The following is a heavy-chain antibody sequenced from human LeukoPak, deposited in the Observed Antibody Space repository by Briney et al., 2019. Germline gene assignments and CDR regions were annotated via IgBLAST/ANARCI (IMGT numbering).Heavy chain of an antibody. CDR3: VKDRGGSPFYGMDV. CDR2: ISGSGGAGT. D-gene: IGHD1-26*01. Sequence: GGSLRLSCAGSGFTFSSYAMSWVRQAPGKGLEWVSTISGSGGAGTYYADSLKRRFTVSRHNSRHTLYLPMNSLRADDTAVYYCVKDRGGSPFYGMDVWGQGTTVTVSS. V-gene: IGHV3-23*01. CDR1: GFTFSSYA. J-gene: IGHJ6*02.